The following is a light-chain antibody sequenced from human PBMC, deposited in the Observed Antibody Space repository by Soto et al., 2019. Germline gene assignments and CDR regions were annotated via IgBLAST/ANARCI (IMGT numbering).Light chain of an antibody. Sequence: LTQSPGTLSFPTGERATLSCRASQSVSSNYFAWFQQRPGQACRLLSYGASSRATGIPDRFSGSGSGTDCTLTIYSLQSEDGAGYCSQEYKIWPQTFCQVAKV. CDR3: QEYKIWPQT. J-gene: IGKJ1*01. CDR2: GAS. CDR1: QSVSSNY. V-gene: IGKV3-20*01.